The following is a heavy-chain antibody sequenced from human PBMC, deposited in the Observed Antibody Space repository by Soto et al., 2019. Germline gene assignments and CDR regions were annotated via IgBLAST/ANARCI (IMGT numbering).Heavy chain of an antibody. CDR3: ARDPQQRLADSYYYGMDV. V-gene: IGHV3-21*02. CDR2: ISGLSSFI. D-gene: IGHD6-25*01. CDR1: GFTFSRYG. J-gene: IGHJ6*02. Sequence: EVQLVESGGGLVKPGGSLRLSCAASGFTFSRYGMNWVRQAPGKGLELVSSISGLSSFIYYADSVKGRFTVSRDNAKNSLFVQMNGLTAEDTAVYYCARDPQQRLADSYYYGMDVWGQGTTVIVSS.